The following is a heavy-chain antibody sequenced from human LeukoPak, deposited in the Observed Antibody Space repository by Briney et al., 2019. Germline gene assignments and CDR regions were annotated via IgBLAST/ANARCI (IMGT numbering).Heavy chain of an antibody. CDR3: ARGGMSSHPGAFDI. J-gene: IGHJ3*02. D-gene: IGHD6-6*01. CDR2: IIPIFGTA. V-gene: IGHV1-69*05. Sequence: GASVKVSCKASGGTFSSYAISWVRQAPGQGLERMGGIIPIFGTANYAQKFQGRVTITTDESTSTAYMELSSLRSEDTAVYYCARGGMSSHPGAFDIWGQGTMVTVSS. CDR1: GGTFSSYA.